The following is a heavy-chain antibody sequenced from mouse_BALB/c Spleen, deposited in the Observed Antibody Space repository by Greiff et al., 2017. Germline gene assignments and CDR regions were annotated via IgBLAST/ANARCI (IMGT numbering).Heavy chain of an antibody. CDR2: IDPENGNT. V-gene: IGHV14-1*02. Sequence: VQLQQSGAELVRPGALVKLSCKASGFNIKDYYMHWVKQRPEQGLEWIGWIDPENGNTIYDPKFQGKASITADTSSNTAYLQLSSLTSEDTAVYYCARSGNYGYFDVWGAGTTVTVSS. CDR1: GFNIKDYY. J-gene: IGHJ1*01. CDR3: ARSGNYGYFDV. D-gene: IGHD2-1*01.